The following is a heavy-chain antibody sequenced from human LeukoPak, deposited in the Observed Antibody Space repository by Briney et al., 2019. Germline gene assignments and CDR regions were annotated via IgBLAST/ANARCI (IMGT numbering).Heavy chain of an antibody. D-gene: IGHD3-9*01. CDR1: GYTFTGYY. J-gene: IGHJ4*02. CDR2: INPNSGGT. CDR3: ARAEAPYDILTGPDYLYFDQ. V-gene: IGHV1-2*02. Sequence: ASVKVSCKASGYTFTGYYMHWVRQAPGQGLEWMGWINPNSGGTNYAQKFQGRVTMTRDTSISTAYMELSRLRSDDTAVYYCARAEAPYDILTGPDYLYFDQWGQGTLVTVTS.